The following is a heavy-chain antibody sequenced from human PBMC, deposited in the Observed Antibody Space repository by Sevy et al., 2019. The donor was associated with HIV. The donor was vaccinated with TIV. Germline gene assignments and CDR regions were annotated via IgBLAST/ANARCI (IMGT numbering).Heavy chain of an antibody. V-gene: IGHV3-23*01. J-gene: IGHJ3*01. D-gene: IGHD1-26*01. CDR2: ILAGGGST. Sequence: GGSLRLSCAASGFTFSNYGMSWVRQAPGKGLEWVXSILAGGGSTYYADSVKGRFTISRDNSKNTLFLQMNSLRAEDTAVYYCAXXXSAXXXXXXGXGTMVTVSS. CDR1: GFTFSNYG. CDR3: AXXXSAXXXXX.